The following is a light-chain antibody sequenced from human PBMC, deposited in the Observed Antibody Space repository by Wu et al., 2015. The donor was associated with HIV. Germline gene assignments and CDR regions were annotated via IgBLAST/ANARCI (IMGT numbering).Light chain of an antibody. CDR2: GAS. CDR1: QSVSSN. V-gene: IGKV3-15*01. CDR3: QQYTSWPLT. J-gene: IGKJ4*01. Sequence: EIVMTQSPATLSVSPGERVTLSCRASQSVSSNLAWYQQKPGQAPRLLIYGASTRATGIPARFSGSGSGTEFTLTINSMQSEDFAVYSCQQYTSWPLTFGGGTKVEI.